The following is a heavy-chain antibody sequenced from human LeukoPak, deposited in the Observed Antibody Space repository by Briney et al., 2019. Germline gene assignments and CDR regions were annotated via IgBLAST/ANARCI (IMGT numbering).Heavy chain of an antibody. D-gene: IGHD3/OR15-3a*01. CDR2: IYYSGNT. Sequence: SETLSLTCTVSGGSISSSTYYWGWIRQPPGKGLEWIGSIYYSGNTYYKPSLKSQVSISIDTSKNRFSLKLTSVTAADTAVYYCARQTGSGLFILPGGQGTLVTVSS. CDR1: GGSISSSTYY. CDR3: ARQTGSGLFILP. J-gene: IGHJ4*02. V-gene: IGHV4-39*01.